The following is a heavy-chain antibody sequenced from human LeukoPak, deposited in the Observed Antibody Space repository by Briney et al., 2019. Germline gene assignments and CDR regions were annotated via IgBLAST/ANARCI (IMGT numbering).Heavy chain of an antibody. V-gene: IGHV4-59*01. CDR1: GFTFSNAW. D-gene: IGHD3-10*01. Sequence: PGGSLRLSCAASGFTFSNAWMSWVRQAPGKGLEWVGYIHYTGSSTYNPYLKSRVTMSLDTSKNQFSLRLTSLTAADTAIYYCARGNFAFGELFDYWGQGTLVTVSS. CDR2: IHYTGSS. J-gene: IGHJ4*02. CDR3: ARGNFAFGELFDY.